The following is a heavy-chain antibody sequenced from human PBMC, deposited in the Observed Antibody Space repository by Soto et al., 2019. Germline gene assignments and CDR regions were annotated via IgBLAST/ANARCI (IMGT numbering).Heavy chain of an antibody. CDR3: ARVGAGGSWYTHHDY. Sequence: PSETLSLTCAVSGGSISSYYWSWIRQPPGKGLEWIGYVFYNEIINYSPSLKGRVTMSMEMSTNHFSLELRSVTAADTAVYFCARVGAGGSWYTHHDYWGPGAWVTVSS. J-gene: IGHJ4*02. V-gene: IGHV4-59*01. CDR2: VFYNEII. CDR1: GGSISSYY. D-gene: IGHD6-13*01.